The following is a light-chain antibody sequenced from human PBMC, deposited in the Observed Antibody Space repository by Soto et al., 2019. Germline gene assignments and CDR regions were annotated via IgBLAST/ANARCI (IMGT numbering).Light chain of an antibody. CDR3: QQYGSSGT. CDR2: DSS. V-gene: IGKV3-15*01. Sequence: EIVITQSTATLSVSPGERATLSCRASQSVSSSVAWYQQKPGQAPRILIYDSSSSATGVPARFSGSGSGTEFSLAISSLQSEDFAVDYCQQYGSSGTFGQGTKVDIK. CDR1: QSVSSS. J-gene: IGKJ1*01.